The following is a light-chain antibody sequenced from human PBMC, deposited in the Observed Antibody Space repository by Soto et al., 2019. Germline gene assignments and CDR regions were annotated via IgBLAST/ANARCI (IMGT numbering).Light chain of an antibody. Sequence: EIVLTQSPATLSLSPGDRATLSCRASQSVSSYLAWYQQKPGQAPRLLIYDASNRATGIPARFSGSGSGTAYTLTISSREPEDFAVYYCQQRSNWPPLTFGGGTKVEIK. V-gene: IGKV3-11*01. CDR2: DAS. CDR1: QSVSSY. CDR3: QQRSNWPPLT. J-gene: IGKJ4*01.